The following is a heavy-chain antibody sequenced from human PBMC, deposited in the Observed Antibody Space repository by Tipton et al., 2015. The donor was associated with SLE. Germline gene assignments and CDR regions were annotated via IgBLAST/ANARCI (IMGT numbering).Heavy chain of an antibody. J-gene: IGHJ4*02. Sequence: TLSLTCTVSGDSISSANYYWGWIRQPPGKRLEWIGTINYSGNTYYNPSLENRVTISVDTSKNHFSLYLSSVTAADTAVYYCARHVAEYDYADNWGQGTLVIVSS. CDR1: GDSISSANYY. D-gene: IGHD3-16*01. V-gene: IGHV4-39*01. CDR2: INYSGNT. CDR3: ARHVAEYDYADN.